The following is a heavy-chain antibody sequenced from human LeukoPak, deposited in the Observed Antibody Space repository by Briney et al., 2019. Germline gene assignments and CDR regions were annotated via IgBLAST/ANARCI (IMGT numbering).Heavy chain of an antibody. CDR3: ATGREGWFDP. CDR2: IYATGTT. Sequence: SETLSLTCTVSGGSISSGSYYWSWIPQPAGKGLEWIGRIYATGTTNYNPSLKSRVTISVDTSKNHFSLKLSSVTAADTAVYFCATGREGWFDPWGEGTLVTVSS. J-gene: IGHJ5*02. D-gene: IGHD5-24*01. V-gene: IGHV4-61*02. CDR1: GGSISSGSYY.